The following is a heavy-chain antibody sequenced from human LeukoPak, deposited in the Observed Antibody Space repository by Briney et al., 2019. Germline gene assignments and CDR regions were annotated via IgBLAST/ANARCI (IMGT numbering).Heavy chain of an antibody. D-gene: IGHD3-16*01. V-gene: IGHV3-9*01. CDR1: GLTFDDYA. CDR2: ISWNSGSI. J-gene: IGHJ4*02. CDR3: ARGGDLDRIDY. Sequence: PGGSLRLSCAASGLTFDDYAMHWVRQAPGKGLEWVSGISWNSGSIGYADSVKGRFTISRDNAKNSLYLQMNSLRAEDTAVYYCARGGDLDRIDYWGQGTLVTVSS.